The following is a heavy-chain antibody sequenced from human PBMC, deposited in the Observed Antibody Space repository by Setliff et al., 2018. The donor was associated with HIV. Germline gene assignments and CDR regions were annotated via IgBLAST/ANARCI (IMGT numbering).Heavy chain of an antibody. D-gene: IGHD3-22*01. CDR1: GGTFSSYA. CDR2: IIPILGIA. V-gene: IGHV1-69*10. Sequence: SVKVSCKASGGTFSSYAINWVRQAPGQGLEWMGGIIPILGIANYAQKFQGRVTITADKSTSTAYMELSSLRSEETAVCYCARDREYCYDNSGSPSFDYWGQGTLVTVSS. J-gene: IGHJ4*02. CDR3: ARDREYCYDNSGSPSFDY.